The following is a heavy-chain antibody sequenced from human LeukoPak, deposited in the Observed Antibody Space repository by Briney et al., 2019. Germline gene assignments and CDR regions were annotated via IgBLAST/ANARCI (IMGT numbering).Heavy chain of an antibody. J-gene: IGHJ2*01. Sequence: GGSLRLSCAASGFTFSSFRMHWVRQAPGKGLVWVSRVNIDGSTTNYADSVKGRFTISRDDAKNTLYLQMNSLKAEDTAVYYCVRDSPSGFFDLWGRGTLVTVSS. V-gene: IGHV3-74*01. CDR1: GFTFSSFR. D-gene: IGHD6-19*01. CDR3: VRDSPSGFFDL. CDR2: VNIDGSTT.